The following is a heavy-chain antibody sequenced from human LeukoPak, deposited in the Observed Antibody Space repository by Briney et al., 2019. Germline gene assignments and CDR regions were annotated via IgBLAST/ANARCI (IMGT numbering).Heavy chain of an antibody. CDR1: GYTFTSYG. Sequence: GASVKVSCKASGYTFTSYGISWVRQAPGQGLEWMGWMNPNSGNTGYAQKFQGRVTITRNTSISTAYMELSSLRSEDTAVYYCARAVVVTAIEYWYFDLWGRGTLVTVSS. CDR2: MNPNSGNT. J-gene: IGHJ2*01. CDR3: ARAVVVTAIEYWYFDL. D-gene: IGHD2-21*02. V-gene: IGHV1-8*03.